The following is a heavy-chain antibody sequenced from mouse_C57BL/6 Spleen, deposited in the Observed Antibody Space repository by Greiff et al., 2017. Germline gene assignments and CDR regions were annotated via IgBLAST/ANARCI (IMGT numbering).Heavy chain of an antibody. CDR2: ISNKANGYTT. CDR1: GFTFTDYY. Sequence: EVQLVESGGGLVQPGGSLSLSCAASGFTFTDYYMSWVRQPPGKALEWLGFISNKANGYTTEYSASVKGRFTISRENSQSILYLQMNALRAEDSATYYCARWAVVPLGYFDCWGQGTTLTVSS. D-gene: IGHD1-1*01. CDR3: ARWAVVPLGYFDC. V-gene: IGHV7-3*01. J-gene: IGHJ2*01.